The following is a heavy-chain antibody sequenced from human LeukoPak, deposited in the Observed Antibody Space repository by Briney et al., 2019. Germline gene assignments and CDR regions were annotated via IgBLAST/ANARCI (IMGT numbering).Heavy chain of an antibody. CDR2: SYTGGNT. Sequence: GGSLRLSCAASGFTVSSNYMSCVRQAPGKGLEWVSVSYTGGNTHYADSVKGRLTLSRDNSKNTVYLQMNSLRVEDTAMYYCASISDLLYYFDSWGQGTLVTVSS. CDR1: GFTVSSNY. J-gene: IGHJ4*02. CDR3: ASISDLLYYFDS. V-gene: IGHV3-66*01.